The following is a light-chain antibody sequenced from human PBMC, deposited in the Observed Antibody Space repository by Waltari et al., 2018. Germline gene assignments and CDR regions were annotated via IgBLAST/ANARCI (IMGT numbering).Light chain of an antibody. Sequence: DIQMTQSPSTLSASVGDRVTITCRASQSISSWLAWYQQKPGKAPKLLSYQASSLESGVPSRFSGSGSGTEFTLTISSLQPDDFATYYCQQYNSYSPAWTFGQGTKVEIK. CDR3: QQYNSYSPAWT. V-gene: IGKV1-5*03. CDR2: QAS. J-gene: IGKJ1*01. CDR1: QSISSW.